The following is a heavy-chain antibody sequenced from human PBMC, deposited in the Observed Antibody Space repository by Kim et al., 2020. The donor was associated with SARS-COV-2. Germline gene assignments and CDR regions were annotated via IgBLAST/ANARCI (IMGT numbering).Heavy chain of an antibody. J-gene: IGHJ3*02. CDR3: ARATIAGSDAFDI. CDR1: GGSFSGYY. CDR2: INHSGST. D-gene: IGHD6-13*01. Sequence: SETLSLTCAVYGGSFSGYYWSWIRQPPGKGLEWIGEINHSGSTNYNPSLKSRVTISVDTSKNQFSLKLSSVTAADTAVYYCARATIAGSDAFDIWGHGT. V-gene: IGHV4-34*01.